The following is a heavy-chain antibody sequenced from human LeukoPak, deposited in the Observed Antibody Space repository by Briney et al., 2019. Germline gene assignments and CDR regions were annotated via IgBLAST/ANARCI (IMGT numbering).Heavy chain of an antibody. CDR3: ARDGTTSSSVNFDY. Sequence: GGSLRLSCAASGFTFSSYAMHWVRQAPGKGLEWVAVISYDGSNKYYADSVKGRFTISRDNAKNSLYLQMNSLRAEDTAVYYCARDGTTSSSVNFDYWGQGTLVTVSS. V-gene: IGHV3-30-3*01. J-gene: IGHJ4*02. CDR1: GFTFSSYA. D-gene: IGHD6-6*01. CDR2: ISYDGSNK.